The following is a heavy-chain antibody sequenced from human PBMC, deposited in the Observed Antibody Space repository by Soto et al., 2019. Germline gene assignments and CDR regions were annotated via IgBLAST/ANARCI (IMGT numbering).Heavy chain of an antibody. CDR2: IYPGDSDT. Sequence: GESLKISCKGSGYSFTSYWIGWVRQMPGKGLEWMGIIYPGDSDTRYSPSFQGQVTISADKSISTAYLQWSSLKASDTAMYYCAEHAATIGGVYYYYGMDVWGQGTTVTVSS. J-gene: IGHJ6*02. V-gene: IGHV5-51*01. CDR3: AEHAATIGGVYYYYGMDV. CDR1: GYSFTSYW. D-gene: IGHD5-12*01.